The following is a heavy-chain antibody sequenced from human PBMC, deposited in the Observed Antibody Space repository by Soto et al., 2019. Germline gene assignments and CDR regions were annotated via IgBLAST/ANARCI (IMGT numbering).Heavy chain of an antibody. V-gene: IGHV1-2*04. D-gene: IGHD3-16*01. CDR3: ARDKGDPSSDTESYWFDP. CDR2: INPNSGGT. Sequence: ASVKVSCKASGYTFTGYYMHWVRQAPGQGLEWMGWINPNSGGTNYAQKFQGWVTMTRDTSISTANMELSRLRSDDTAEYYCARDKGDPSSDTESYWFDPWGQGTLVTVSS. J-gene: IGHJ5*02. CDR1: GYTFTGYY.